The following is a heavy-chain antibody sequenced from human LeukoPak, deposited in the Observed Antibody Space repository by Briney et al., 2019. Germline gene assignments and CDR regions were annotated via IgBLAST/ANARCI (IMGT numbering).Heavy chain of an antibody. V-gene: IGHV4-4*02. CDR2: IYHSGST. J-gene: IGHJ4*02. D-gene: IGHD2-15*01. CDR3: ATLERYCSGGSCYSGLGFHY. Sequence: PSETLSLTCAVSGGSISSSNWWSWLRQPPGKGLEGIGEIYHSGSTNYNPSLKSRVTISVDKSKNQFSLKLSSVTAADTAVYYCATLERYCSGGSCYSGLGFHYWGQGTLVTVSS. CDR1: GGSISSSNW.